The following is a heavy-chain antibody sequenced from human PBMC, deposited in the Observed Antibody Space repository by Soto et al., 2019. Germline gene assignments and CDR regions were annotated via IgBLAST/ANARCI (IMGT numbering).Heavy chain of an antibody. CDR1: GGSISSGGYS. D-gene: IGHD6-19*01. CDR3: ARVRSGWGIDY. Sequence: QLQLQESGSGLVKPSQTLSLTCAVSGGSISSGGYSWSWIRQPPGKGLEYIGYIYHSGSTYYNPSLKSRVTIAVDRSKNQFSLKLSSVTAADTAVYYCARVRSGWGIDYWGQGTLVTVSS. CDR2: IYHSGST. V-gene: IGHV4-30-2*01. J-gene: IGHJ4*02.